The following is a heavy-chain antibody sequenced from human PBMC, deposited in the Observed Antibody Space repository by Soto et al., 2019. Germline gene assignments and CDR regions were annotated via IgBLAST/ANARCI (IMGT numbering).Heavy chain of an antibody. J-gene: IGHJ6*02. CDR1: GYSFTRYG. Sequence: QVQLVQSGAEVKKPGASVKVSCKASGYSFTRYGISWVRPAPGQGLEWMGWISGYNANTNYPENLQGRVTMTTDTSTSTAYMEVRNLISDDTAVYYCARMGDGPYYYYGLDVWGQGTTVTVSS. CDR3: ARMGDGPYYYYGLDV. V-gene: IGHV1-18*01. D-gene: IGHD3-16*01. CDR2: ISGYNANT.